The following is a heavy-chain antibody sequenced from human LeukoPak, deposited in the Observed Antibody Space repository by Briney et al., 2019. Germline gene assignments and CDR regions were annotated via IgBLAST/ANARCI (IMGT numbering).Heavy chain of an antibody. D-gene: IGHD3-22*01. J-gene: IGHJ4*02. CDR1: GVSFNSFY. V-gene: IGHV3-23*01. CDR3: ARGSCASGYCALGY. CDR2: IGGSDGST. Sequence: GGSLRLSCTVSGVSFNSFYMNWVRQAPGKGLEWVSAIGGSDGSTYYTDPVKGRFTISRDNSKNTLFLQMNSLRAEDTAVYYCARGSCASGYCALGYWGQGTLVTVSS.